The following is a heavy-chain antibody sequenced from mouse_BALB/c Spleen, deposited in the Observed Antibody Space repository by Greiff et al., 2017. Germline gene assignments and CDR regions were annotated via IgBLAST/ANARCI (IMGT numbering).Heavy chain of an antibody. CDR3: ARGLDYAMDY. J-gene: IGHJ4*01. V-gene: IGHV5-9-4*01. CDR1: GFTFSSYA. D-gene: IGHD4-1*01. Sequence: EVQLVESGGGLVKPGGSLKLSCAASGFTFSSYAMSWVRQSPEKRLEWVAEISSGGSYTYYPDTVTGRFTISRDNAKNTLYLEMSSLRSEDTAMYYCARGLDYAMDYWGQGTSVTVSS. CDR2: ISSGGSYT.